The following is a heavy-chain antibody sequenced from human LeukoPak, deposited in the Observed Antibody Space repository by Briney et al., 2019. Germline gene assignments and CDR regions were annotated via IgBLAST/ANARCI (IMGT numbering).Heavy chain of an antibody. D-gene: IGHD3-22*01. Sequence: GESLKISCKGSGYSFTNYWIGWVRQMPGKGLERMGIIYPGDSDTRYSPSFQGQVTISADKSISTAYLQWSSLKAPDTAMYYCARHRSGYSIADFDYWGQGTLVTVSS. CDR2: IYPGDSDT. J-gene: IGHJ4*02. CDR3: ARHRSGYSIADFDY. V-gene: IGHV5-51*01. CDR1: GYSFTNYW.